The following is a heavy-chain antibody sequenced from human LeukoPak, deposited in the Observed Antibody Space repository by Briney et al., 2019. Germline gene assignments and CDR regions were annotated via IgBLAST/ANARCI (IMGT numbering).Heavy chain of an antibody. J-gene: IGHJ5*02. D-gene: IGHD5-24*01. CDR2: IYYSGST. Sequence: SETLSLTCTVSGGSISSGDYYWSWIRQPPGKGLEWIGYIYYSGSTYYNPSLKSRVTISVDTSKNQFSLKLSSVTAADTAVYYWGRGLKRWLKLGGGGGFDPWGQGTLVTVSS. V-gene: IGHV4-30-4*03. CDR1: GGSISSGDYY. CDR3: GRGLKRWLKLGGGGGFDP.